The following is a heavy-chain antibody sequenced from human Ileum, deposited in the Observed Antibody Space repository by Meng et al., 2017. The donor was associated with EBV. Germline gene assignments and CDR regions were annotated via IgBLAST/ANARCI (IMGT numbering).Heavy chain of an antibody. V-gene: IGHV1-18*01. CDR2: ISAYNGNT. J-gene: IGHJ4*02. CDR1: GYPFTNYG. Sequence: GQLVQSVGEGKKPGASVKVSCKASGYPFTNYGITWVRQAPGQGLEWMGWISAYNGNTNYAQTLQGRVTMTTDTSTSTAYMELGSLRSDDTAVYYCARVEVGITSGDYWGQGTLVTVSS. CDR3: ARVEVGITSGDY. D-gene: IGHD1-26*01.